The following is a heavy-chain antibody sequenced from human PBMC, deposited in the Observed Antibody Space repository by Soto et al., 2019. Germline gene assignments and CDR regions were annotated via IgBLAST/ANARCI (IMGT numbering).Heavy chain of an antibody. V-gene: IGHV3-7*03. CDR1: GFTFSSYW. Sequence: GGSLPLSCAACGFTFSSYWMSWVRQATGKGLEWVANINQDGSEKQYVYSVKGRFTISRDNARNSLYLQMNSLRAEDTAVYYCARVGGRYYGWFDPWGQGTLVTVSS. J-gene: IGHJ5*02. CDR2: INQDGSEK. D-gene: IGHD1-26*01. CDR3: ARVGGRYYGWFDP.